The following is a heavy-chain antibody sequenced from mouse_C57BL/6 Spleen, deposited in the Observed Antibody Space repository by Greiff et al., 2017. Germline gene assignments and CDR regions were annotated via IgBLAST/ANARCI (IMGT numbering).Heavy chain of an antibody. V-gene: IGHV5-17*01. Sequence: EVMLVESGGGLVKPGGSLKLSCAASGFTFSDYGMHWVRQAPEKGLEWVAYISSGSSTIYYADTVKGRFTISRDHAKNTLFLQLTSLRSEDTAVYYCGGTSWFAYWGQGTLVTVSA. CDR3: GGTSWFAY. D-gene: IGHD4-1*01. CDR2: ISSGSSTI. J-gene: IGHJ3*01. CDR1: GFTFSDYG.